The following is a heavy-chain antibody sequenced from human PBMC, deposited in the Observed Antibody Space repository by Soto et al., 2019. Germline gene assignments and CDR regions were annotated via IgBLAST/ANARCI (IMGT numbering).Heavy chain of an antibody. CDR1: GFTFSSYA. V-gene: IGHV3-23*01. CDR3: AKWVVVVPAARYGMDV. CDR2: ISGSGGST. J-gene: IGHJ6*02. Sequence: PGGSLRLSCAASGFTFSSYAMSWVRQAPGKGLEWVSAISGSGGSTYYADSVKGRFTISRDNSKNTLYLQMNSLRAEDTAVYYCAKWVVVVPAARYGMDVWGQGTTVTVS. D-gene: IGHD2-2*01.